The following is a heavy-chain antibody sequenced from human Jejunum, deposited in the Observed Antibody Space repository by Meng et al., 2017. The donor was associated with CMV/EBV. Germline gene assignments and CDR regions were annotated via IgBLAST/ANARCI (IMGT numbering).Heavy chain of an antibody. J-gene: IGHJ5*02. CDR1: GFSLSTSEVG. D-gene: IGHD2-2*01. V-gene: IGHV2-5*02. Sequence: QITLKEAGPTLVKPTPTLTLTCTFSGFSLSTSEVGVGWIRQPPGKALEWLAVIYWDDDKRYSPSLKSRLTITKDTSKNQVVLTLTNMDPVDTATYYCALFTRSWFDPWGQGTLVTVSS. CDR3: ALFTRSWFDP. CDR2: IYWDDDK.